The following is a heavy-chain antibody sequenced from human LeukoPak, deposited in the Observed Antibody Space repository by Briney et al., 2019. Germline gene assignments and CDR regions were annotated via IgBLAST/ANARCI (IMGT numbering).Heavy chain of an antibody. CDR3: ARDLSSIAARPGGYYYYYMDV. V-gene: IGHV1-69*05. Sequence: GASVKVSCKASGGTFSSYAISWVRQAPGQGLEWMGGIIPIFGTANYAQKFQGRVTITTDESTSTAYMELSSLRSEDTAVYYCARDLSSIAARPGGYYYYYMDVWGKGTTVTVSS. CDR1: GGTFSSYA. CDR2: IIPIFGTA. D-gene: IGHD6-6*01. J-gene: IGHJ6*03.